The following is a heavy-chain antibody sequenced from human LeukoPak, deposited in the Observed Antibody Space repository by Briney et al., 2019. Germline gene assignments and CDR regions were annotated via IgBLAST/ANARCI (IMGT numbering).Heavy chain of an antibody. D-gene: IGHD5-18*01. CDR2: IYHSGST. CDR3: ARGTSWIQLSDANWFDP. Sequence: SETLSLTCAVSGYSISSGYYWGWMRQPPGKGLEWIGSIYHSGSTYYNPSLKSRVTISVDTSKNQFSLKLSSVTAADTAVYYCARGTSWIQLSDANWFDPWGQGTLVTVSS. CDR1: GYSISSGYY. J-gene: IGHJ5*02. V-gene: IGHV4-38-2*01.